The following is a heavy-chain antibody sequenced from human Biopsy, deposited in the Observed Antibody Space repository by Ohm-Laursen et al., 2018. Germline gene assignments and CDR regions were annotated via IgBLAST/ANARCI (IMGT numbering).Heavy chain of an antibody. D-gene: IGHD1-26*01. J-gene: IGHJ4*02. V-gene: IGHV1-8*01. Sequence: ASVKVSCNPSGYTFTSHDINWVRQATGQGLEWMGWMSPNTGNTVYAQRFQDRVTMTSDTSTGTAYMELTSLTSDDTAVYFCARWETTLGRSLDSWGQGTLVAVSS. CDR1: GYTFTSHD. CDR2: MSPNTGNT. CDR3: ARWETTLGRSLDS.